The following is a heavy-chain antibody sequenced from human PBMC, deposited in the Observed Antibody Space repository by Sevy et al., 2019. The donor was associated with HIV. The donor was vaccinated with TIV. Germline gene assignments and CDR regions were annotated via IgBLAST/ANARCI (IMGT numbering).Heavy chain of an antibody. Sequence: ASVKVSCKASGGTFSSYAISWVRQAPGQGLEWMGGIIPIFGTANYAKKFQGRVTITADESTSTAYMELSSLRSEDTAVYYCARGDTAMVMGGVIDYWGQGTLVTVSS. J-gene: IGHJ4*02. CDR1: GGTFSSYA. CDR2: IIPIFGTA. CDR3: ARGDTAMVMGGVIDY. D-gene: IGHD5-18*01. V-gene: IGHV1-69*13.